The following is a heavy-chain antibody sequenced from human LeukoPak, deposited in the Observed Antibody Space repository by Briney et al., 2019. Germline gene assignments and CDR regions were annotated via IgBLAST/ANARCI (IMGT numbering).Heavy chain of an antibody. D-gene: IGHD3-3*01. CDR1: GGSISSSSHY. CDR2: IYYSGST. CDR3: ARDLGAVLPSDY. J-gene: IGHJ4*02. Sequence: SETLSLTCTVSGGSISSSSHYWGWIRQPPGKGLEWIGSIYYSGSTYYNPSLKSRVTISVDTSKNQFSLKLSSVTAADTAVYYCARDLGAVLPSDYWGQGTLVTVSS. V-gene: IGHV4-39*07.